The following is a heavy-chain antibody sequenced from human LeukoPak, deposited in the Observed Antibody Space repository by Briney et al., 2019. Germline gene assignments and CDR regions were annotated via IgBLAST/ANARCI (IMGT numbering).Heavy chain of an antibody. Sequence: GGSLRLSCAASGFTFSSYAMSWVRQAPGKGLEWVSAISGSGGSTYYADSVKGRFTISRDNSKNTLYLQMNSLRAEDTAVYYCARVSTKYCSGGSCLNTFDYWGQGTLVTVSS. V-gene: IGHV3-23*01. D-gene: IGHD2-15*01. CDR1: GFTFSSYA. J-gene: IGHJ4*02. CDR2: ISGSGGST. CDR3: ARVSTKYCSGGSCLNTFDY.